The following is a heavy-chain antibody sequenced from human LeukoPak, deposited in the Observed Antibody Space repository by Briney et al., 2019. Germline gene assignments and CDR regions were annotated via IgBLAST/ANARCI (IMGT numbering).Heavy chain of an antibody. V-gene: IGHV3-23*01. J-gene: IGHJ6*03. Sequence: GGTLRLSCAASGFTFSSYGMSWVRQAPGKGLEWVSAISGSGGSTYYADSVKGRFTISRDNSKNTLYLQMNSLRAEDTAVYYCAKYYGDDPDYYYYMDVWGKGTTVTISS. CDR3: AKYYGDDPDYYYYMDV. CDR1: GFTFSSYG. CDR2: ISGSGGST. D-gene: IGHD4-17*01.